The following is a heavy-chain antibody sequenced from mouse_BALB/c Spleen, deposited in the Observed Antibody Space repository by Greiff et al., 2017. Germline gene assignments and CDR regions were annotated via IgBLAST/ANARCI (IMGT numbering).Heavy chain of an antibody. CDR3: ARYGNYVDY. CDR1: GFTFTDYY. V-gene: IGHV7-3*02. CDR2: IRNKANGYTT. J-gene: IGHJ2*01. Sequence: EVNLVESGGGLVQPGGSLRLSCATSGFTFTDYYMSWVRQPPGKALEWLGFIRNKANGYTTEYSASVKGRFTISRDNSQSILYLQMNTLRAEDSATYYCARYGNYVDYWGQGTTLTVSS.